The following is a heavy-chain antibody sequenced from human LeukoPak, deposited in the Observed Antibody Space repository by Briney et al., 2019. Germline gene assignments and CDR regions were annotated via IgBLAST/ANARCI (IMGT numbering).Heavy chain of an antibody. V-gene: IGHV3-23*01. D-gene: IGHD2-2*01. Sequence: GGSLRLSCAASGFTFSSYAMSWVRQAPGKGLEWVSAISGSGGNTYYADSVKGRFTISRDNSKSTLYLQTNSLRAEDTAVYYCAKTTPLCSTTSCSAAWGQGTLVTVSS. CDR2: ISGSGGNT. CDR3: AKTTPLCSTTSCSAA. CDR1: GFTFSSYA. J-gene: IGHJ5*02.